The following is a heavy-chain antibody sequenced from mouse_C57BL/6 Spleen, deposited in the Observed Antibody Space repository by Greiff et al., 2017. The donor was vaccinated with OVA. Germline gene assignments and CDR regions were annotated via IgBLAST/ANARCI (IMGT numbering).Heavy chain of an antibody. Sequence: EVKLMESGGGLVKPGGSLKLSCAASGFTFSSYTMSWVRQTPEKRLEWVATISGGGGNPYYPDSVKGRFTISRDNAKNTLYLQMSSLRSEDTALYYCARHEDWVYAMDYWGQGTSVTVSS. CDR3: ARHEDWVYAMDY. J-gene: IGHJ4*01. CDR1: GFTFSSYT. CDR2: ISGGGGNP. V-gene: IGHV5-9*01. D-gene: IGHD4-1*01.